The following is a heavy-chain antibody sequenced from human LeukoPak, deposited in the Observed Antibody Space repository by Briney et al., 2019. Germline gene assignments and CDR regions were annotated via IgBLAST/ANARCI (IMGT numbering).Heavy chain of an antibody. J-gene: IGHJ4*02. CDR2: ISSGSSTI. V-gene: IGHV3-48*02. D-gene: IGHD2-21*02. Sequence: GGSLRLSCAASGFTFIIYSMNWVRQAPGQGLEWISYISSGSSTIYYADSVKGRFTISRDNAKNSLYLQMNSLRDEDTAVYYCVFSLVTDFDSWGQGTLVTVSS. CDR1: GFTFIIYS. CDR3: VFSLVTDFDS.